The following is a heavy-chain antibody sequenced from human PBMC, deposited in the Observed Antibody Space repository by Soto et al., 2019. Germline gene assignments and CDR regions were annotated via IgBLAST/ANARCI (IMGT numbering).Heavy chain of an antibody. Sequence: GGSLRLSCAASGFSFGSYALSWVRQAPGKGLEWVSTISGSDGKTSYADSVKGRFSISRDTSQSTLYLQMNSLRADDTAMYYCARWSYLDYWGQGTRVTVSS. J-gene: IGHJ4*02. CDR2: ISGSDGKT. CDR3: ARWSYLDY. D-gene: IGHD3-3*01. V-gene: IGHV3-23*01. CDR1: GFSFGSYA.